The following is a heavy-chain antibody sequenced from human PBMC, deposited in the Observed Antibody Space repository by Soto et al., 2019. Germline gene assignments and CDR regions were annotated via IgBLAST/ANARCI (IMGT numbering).Heavy chain of an antibody. Sequence: GNSLKISCKGSGYIFRNNWITWVRQMPGKGLEWVAIINPGDSETKYSPSFQGQVTISADKSINTAYLQWSSLKASDTAMYYCXRHATYYDILSGYYFDYWGQGTQVTVSS. CDR3: XRHATYYDILSGYYFDY. J-gene: IGHJ4*02. CDR1: GYIFRNNW. CDR2: INPGDSET. V-gene: IGHV5-51*01. D-gene: IGHD3-9*01.